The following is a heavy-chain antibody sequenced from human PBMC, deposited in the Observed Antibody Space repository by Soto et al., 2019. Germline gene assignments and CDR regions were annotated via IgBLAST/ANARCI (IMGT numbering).Heavy chain of an antibody. D-gene: IGHD3-22*01. Sequence: VASVKVSCKASGGTFSSDAISWVRQAPGQGLEWMGGIIPIFGTANYAQKFKGRVTITADKSTSTAYMELISLRSEDTAMYYCARGWYYYDSSGYAFDYWGQGTQVTVSS. V-gene: IGHV1-69*06. CDR2: IIPIFGTA. CDR1: GGTFSSDA. J-gene: IGHJ4*02. CDR3: ARGWYYYDSSGYAFDY.